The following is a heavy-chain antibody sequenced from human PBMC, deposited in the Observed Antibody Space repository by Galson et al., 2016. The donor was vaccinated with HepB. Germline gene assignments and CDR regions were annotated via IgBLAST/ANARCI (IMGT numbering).Heavy chain of an antibody. CDR3: ASAEANWDGGGDNWFDP. J-gene: IGHJ5*02. D-gene: IGHD7-27*01. CDR1: GDSVSSDSAA. V-gene: IGHV6-1*01. CDR2: TYYRSKWYN. Sequence: CAISGDSVSSDSAAWNWIRQSPSRGLEWLGRTYYRSKWYNAYALSVKSRITMNADTSKNQFSLQLNSVTPEDTALYFCASAEANWDGGGDNWFDPWGQGTLVTVSS.